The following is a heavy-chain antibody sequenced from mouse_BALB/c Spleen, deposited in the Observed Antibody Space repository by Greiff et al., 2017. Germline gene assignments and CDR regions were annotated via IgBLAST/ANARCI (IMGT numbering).Heavy chain of an antibody. CDR2: ILPGSGST. CDR1: GYTFSSYW. J-gene: IGHJ4*01. Sequence: QVQLKESGAELMKPGASVKISCKATGYTFSSYWIEWVKQRPGHGLEWIGEILPGSGSTNYNEKFKGKATFTADTSSNTAYMQLSSLTSEDSAVYYCARFPLWYAMDYWGQGTSVTVSS. V-gene: IGHV1-9*01. CDR3: ARFPLWYAMDY. D-gene: IGHD1-1*02.